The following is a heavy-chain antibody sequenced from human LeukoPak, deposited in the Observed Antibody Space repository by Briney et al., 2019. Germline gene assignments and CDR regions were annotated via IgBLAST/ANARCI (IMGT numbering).Heavy chain of an antibody. J-gene: IGHJ4*02. CDR1: GFTFSYYN. CDR3: AKDSGASKAFFDY. Sequence: QTGGSLRLSCAASGFTFSYYNMHWVRQAPGKGLEWVAMIRHDESDQYYVDSVKGRFFISRDNSKSTLFLQMNSLRIEDTALYYCAKDSGASKAFFDYCGQGTLVSVPS. V-gene: IGHV3-30*02. CDR2: IRHDESDQ. D-gene: IGHD3-10*01.